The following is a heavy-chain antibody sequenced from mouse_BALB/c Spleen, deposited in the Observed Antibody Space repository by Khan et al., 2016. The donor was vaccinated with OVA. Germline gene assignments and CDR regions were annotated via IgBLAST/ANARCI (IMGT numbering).Heavy chain of an antibody. J-gene: IGHJ1*01. CDR3: ASMEPCWYFDV. CDR1: GYTFTNYG. D-gene: IGHD1-1*02. V-gene: IGHV9-3-1*01. Sequence: QIQLVQPGPELKKPGETVKISCKASGYTFTNYGMNWVKQAPGKGLKWMGWINTYTGEPTYADDFKGRFAFSLETSASPASLQINNLESEDTSTYFCASMEPCWYFDVWGAGTTVTVSS. CDR2: INTYTGEP.